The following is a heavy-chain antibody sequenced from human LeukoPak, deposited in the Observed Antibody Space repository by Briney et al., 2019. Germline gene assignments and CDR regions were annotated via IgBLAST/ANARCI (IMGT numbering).Heavy chain of an antibody. V-gene: IGHV3-30*03. Sequence: GGSLRLSCAASGFSFSDYGMHWVRLAPGKGLECVALVSHDGTKGDYGESVKGRFTISRDNSANSVYLQMDSLTIDDTAVYFCARDWARGNSYYFDYWGQGTLVTVSS. CDR1: GFSFSDYG. CDR2: VSHDGTKG. CDR3: ARDWARGNSYYFDY. D-gene: IGHD4-23*01. J-gene: IGHJ4*02.